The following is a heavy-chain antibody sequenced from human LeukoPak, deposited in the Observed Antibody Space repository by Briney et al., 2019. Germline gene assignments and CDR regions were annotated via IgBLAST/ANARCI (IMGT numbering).Heavy chain of an antibody. D-gene: IGHD3-22*01. CDR2: IKQDGSEK. J-gene: IGHJ4*02. Sequence: GGSLRLSCTASGFTFSTYVMSWVRQAPGKGLEWVANIKQDGSEKYYVDSVKGRFTISRDNAKNSLYLQMNSLRAEDTAVYYCARVAEFDYYYDSSGYWLNWGQGTLVTVSS. CDR3: ARVAEFDYYYDSSGYWLN. CDR1: GFTFSTYV. V-gene: IGHV3-7*01.